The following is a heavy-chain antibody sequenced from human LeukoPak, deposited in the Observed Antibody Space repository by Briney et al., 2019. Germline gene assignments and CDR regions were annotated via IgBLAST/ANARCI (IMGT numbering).Heavy chain of an antibody. Sequence: KPSETLSLTCTVSGGSISSSSYYWGWIRQPPGKGLEWIGSIYYSGSTYYNPSLKSRVTISVDTSKNQFSLKLSSVTAADTAVYYCARHAVSTVTTSRGPNDYWGQGTLVTVSS. CDR2: IYYSGST. J-gene: IGHJ4*02. CDR1: GGSISSSSYY. V-gene: IGHV4-39*01. D-gene: IGHD4-17*01. CDR3: ARHAVSTVTTSRGPNDY.